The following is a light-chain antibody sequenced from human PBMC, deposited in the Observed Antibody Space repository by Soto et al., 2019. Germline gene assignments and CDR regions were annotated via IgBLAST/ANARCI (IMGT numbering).Light chain of an antibody. CDR2: AAS. J-gene: IGKJ1*01. V-gene: IGKV1-39*01. Sequence: DIQMTQSPSSLSASVGDRVTITCRASQTFSIYLNWYQQKPGKAPKLLIYAASTLQSGVPSRFSGSGSGTDFTLTIRGLQPEDFATYYCQQSYTTPWTFGQGTKVEIK. CDR3: QQSYTTPWT. CDR1: QTFSIY.